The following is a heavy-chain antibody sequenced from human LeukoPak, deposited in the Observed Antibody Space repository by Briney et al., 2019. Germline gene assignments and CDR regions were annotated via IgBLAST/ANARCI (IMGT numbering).Heavy chain of an antibody. J-gene: IGHJ4*01. CDR1: GGSFSDYY. Sequence: SETLSLTCGVYGGSFSDYYWTWIRQPPGKGLEWIGHISHSGGTIFNPSLKNRLTMSVDTSKNQFSLRLTSVTAADTALYYCVRTAFQALTKGYYFDFWGHGTLVTVSS. CDR3: VRTAFQALTKGYYFDF. CDR2: ISHSGGT. V-gene: IGHV4-34*01.